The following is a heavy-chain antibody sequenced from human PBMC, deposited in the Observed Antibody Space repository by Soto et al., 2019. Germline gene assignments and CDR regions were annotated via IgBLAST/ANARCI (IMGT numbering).Heavy chain of an antibody. CDR1: GFTFSSYA. Sequence: QVQLVESGGGVVQPGRSLRLSCAAAGFTFSSYATHWVRQAPGKGLEWVAVISYDGSKKHYADSVKGRFTISRDNSKNTLYLQMSSLRAEDTAVYYCARETAAGPYSYYGMDVWGQGTTVTVSS. CDR2: ISYDGSKK. CDR3: ARETAAGPYSYYGMDV. D-gene: IGHD6-19*01. J-gene: IGHJ6*02. V-gene: IGHV3-30-3*01.